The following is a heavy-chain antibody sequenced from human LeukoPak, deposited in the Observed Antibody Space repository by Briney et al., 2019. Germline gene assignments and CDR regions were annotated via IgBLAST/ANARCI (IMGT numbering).Heavy chain of an antibody. CDR3: AKGSGWYV. J-gene: IGHJ4*02. CDR1: GFTFSSYA. V-gene: IGHV3-23*01. CDR2: INTSGGNT. Sequence: GGSLRLSCAASGFTFSSYAMTWVRQAPGKGLEWVSVINTSGGNTDYADPVEGRFTISRDNSKNTLYLQMNSLRAEDTAVYYCAKGSGWYVWGQGTLVTVSS. D-gene: IGHD6-19*01.